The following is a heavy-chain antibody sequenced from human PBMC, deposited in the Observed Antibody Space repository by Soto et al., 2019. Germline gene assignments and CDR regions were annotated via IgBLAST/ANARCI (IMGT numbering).Heavy chain of an antibody. Sequence: SETLSLTCTVSSGSISSYYWTWIRQPPGKGPEWIGEINHRGSANYNPSLKSRVTISVDISKSQFSLRLTSVTAADTAVYYCARYNAASGTYYFDFWGQGALVTVSS. CDR1: SGSISSYY. J-gene: IGHJ4*02. CDR3: ARYNAASGTYYFDF. V-gene: IGHV4-59*12. CDR2: INHRGSA. D-gene: IGHD6-13*01.